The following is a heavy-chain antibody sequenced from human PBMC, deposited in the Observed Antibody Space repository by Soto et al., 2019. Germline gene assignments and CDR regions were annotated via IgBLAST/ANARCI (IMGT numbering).Heavy chain of an antibody. CDR2: ISYDGSNK. CDR3: AKVGHYYDSSGYYDY. D-gene: IGHD3-22*01. CDR1: GFTLSTYG. J-gene: IGHJ4*02. V-gene: IGHV3-30*18. Sequence: GGSLRLSCAASGFTLSTYGMHWVRQAPGKGLEWVAVISYDGSNKYYADSVKGRLTISRDNSKNTLYLQMNSLRADDTAVYYCAKVGHYYDSSGYYDYWGQGTLVTVS.